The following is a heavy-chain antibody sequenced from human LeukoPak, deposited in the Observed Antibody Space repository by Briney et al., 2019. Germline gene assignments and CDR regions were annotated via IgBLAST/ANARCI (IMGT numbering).Heavy chain of an antibody. V-gene: IGHV3-7*03. Sequence: GGSLRLSCAASGFTFSSYWMSWVRQAPGKGLEWVANIKQDGSEKYYVDSVKGRFTISRDNAKNSLYLQMNSLRAEDTAVYYCARASDTAMGEGFGYWGQGTLVTVSS. D-gene: IGHD5-18*01. J-gene: IGHJ4*02. CDR3: ARASDTAMGEGFGY. CDR1: GFTFSSYW. CDR2: IKQDGSEK.